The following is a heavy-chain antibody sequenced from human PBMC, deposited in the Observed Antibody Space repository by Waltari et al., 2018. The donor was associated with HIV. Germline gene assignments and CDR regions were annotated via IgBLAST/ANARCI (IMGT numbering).Heavy chain of an antibody. CDR1: GGSISTYY. CDR2: VYHSGTT. CDR3: ARHLSYSNYDAFDS. V-gene: IGHV4-59*08. Sequence: QVQLQESGPGLVKASETLSLTCSVYGGSISTYYWSWIRQSPGNGLEWIGFVYHSGTTNSNPSLESRVTISVDTSQNQFSLELRSVTAADTAVYYCARHLSYSNYDAFDSWGQGTLVTVSS. D-gene: IGHD1-26*01. J-gene: IGHJ4*02.